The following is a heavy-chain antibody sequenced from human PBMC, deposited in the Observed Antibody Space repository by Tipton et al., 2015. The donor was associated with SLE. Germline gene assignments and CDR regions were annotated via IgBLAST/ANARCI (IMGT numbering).Heavy chain of an antibody. Sequence: GSLRLSCAASGFIFSSYWMSWVRQAPGKGLEWVANIKQDGSETHYVDSVEGRFTISRDNAKNSLYLQMNIMRDEDTAVYFCARNGEPEDFDYWGQGALVAVSS. J-gene: IGHJ4*02. CDR1: GFIFSSYW. D-gene: IGHD1-14*01. CDR2: IKQDGSET. V-gene: IGHV3-7*01. CDR3: ARNGEPEDFDY.